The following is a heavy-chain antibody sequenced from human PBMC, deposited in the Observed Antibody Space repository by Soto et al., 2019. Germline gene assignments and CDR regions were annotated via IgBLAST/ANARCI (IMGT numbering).Heavy chain of an antibody. CDR2: ISYDGSNK. Sequence: QVQLVESGGGVVQPGRSLRLSCAASGFTFSSYAMHWVRQAPGKGLEWVAVISYDGSNKYYADSVKGRFTISRDNSKNTLYLQMNSLRAEDTAVYYCARPPLPAAMGVDWFDPWGQGTLVTVSS. CDR3: ARPPLPAAMGVDWFDP. J-gene: IGHJ5*02. D-gene: IGHD2-2*01. CDR1: GFTFSSYA. V-gene: IGHV3-30-3*01.